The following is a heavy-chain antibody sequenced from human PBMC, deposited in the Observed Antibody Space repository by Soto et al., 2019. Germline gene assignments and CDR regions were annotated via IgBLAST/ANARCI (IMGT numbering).Heavy chain of an antibody. J-gene: IGHJ4*02. D-gene: IGHD3-22*01. CDR3: ARYTFSSGPQDY. CDR2: IKQDGSDK. V-gene: IGHV3-7*03. CDR1: GFTFSSHW. Sequence: EVQLVESGGGLVQPGGSLRLSCVASGFTFSSHWMSWVRQAPGKGLEWVANIKQDGSDKRYVDSVKGRFTISRDNAKNSLYMQINSLRAEDTAVYYCARYTFSSGPQDYWGQGILVTVS.